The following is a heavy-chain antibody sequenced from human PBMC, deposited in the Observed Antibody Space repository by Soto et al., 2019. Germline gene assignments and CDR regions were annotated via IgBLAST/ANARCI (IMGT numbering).Heavy chain of an antibody. J-gene: IGHJ3*01. D-gene: IGHD3-16*02. Sequence: QVQLVQSGAEVKKPGASVQVSCKASGLAFPIDDIIWVRQTIGQGLAFMGWMNPSGRNTGYAQKFQGRATFTRNTPTSTAYMDLSGLGSEDTAVYYCARYRTKVPVAFDVWGQGTMVTVSS. CDR2: MNPSGRNT. V-gene: IGHV1-8*01. CDR1: GLAFPIDD. CDR3: ARYRTKVPVAFDV.